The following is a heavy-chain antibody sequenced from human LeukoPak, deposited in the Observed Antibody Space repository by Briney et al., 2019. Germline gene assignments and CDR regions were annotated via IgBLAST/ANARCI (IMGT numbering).Heavy chain of an antibody. CDR1: GGSISSYY. Sequence: SETLSLTCTVSGGSISSYYWSWIRQPPGKGLEWIGYIYYSGSTNYNPSLKSRLTMSVDTSKNQFSLNLSSVTAADTAVYYCARTYGDPRRGYFDYWGQGTLVTVSS. CDR2: IYYSGST. CDR3: ARTYGDPRRGYFDY. D-gene: IGHD4-17*01. V-gene: IGHV4-59*08. J-gene: IGHJ4*02.